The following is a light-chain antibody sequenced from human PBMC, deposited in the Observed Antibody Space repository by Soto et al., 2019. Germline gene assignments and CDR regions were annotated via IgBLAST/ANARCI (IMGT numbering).Light chain of an antibody. V-gene: IGKV3-11*01. CDR1: QSVSRH. CDR3: QQGGNWPLT. J-gene: IGKJ5*01. Sequence: EIVFTQAPATLSLSPGERATVSCSASQSVSRHLAWYQHRRGQAPRPLIYDASSRASGIPARFNGSESGTDFTLTISSLEPEEFAVYYCQQGGNWPLTFGQGTRLEIK. CDR2: DAS.